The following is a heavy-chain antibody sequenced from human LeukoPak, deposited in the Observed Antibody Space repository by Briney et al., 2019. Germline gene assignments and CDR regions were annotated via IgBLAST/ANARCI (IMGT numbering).Heavy chain of an antibody. Sequence: GGPLRLPCAASGFTFISYAMHGVGQAPGRGREGVAVITYDGSNKYYADSVKGRFTISRDNSKNTLYLQMNSLRAEDTAVYYCARDLIRYSYGYQYYFDYWGQGTLVTVSS. V-gene: IGHV3-30*04. D-gene: IGHD5-18*01. J-gene: IGHJ4*02. CDR2: ITYDGSNK. CDR1: GFTFISYA. CDR3: ARDLIRYSYGYQYYFDY.